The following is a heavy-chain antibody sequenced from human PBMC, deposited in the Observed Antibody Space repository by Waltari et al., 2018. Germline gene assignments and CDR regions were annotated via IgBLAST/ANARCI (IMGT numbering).Heavy chain of an antibody. D-gene: IGHD3-3*01. CDR2: MFYSGTI. V-gene: IGHV4-59*01. Sequence: LVKPSETLSLTCTVSGDSITDYWWSWIRQPPRKGLEYIGSMFYSGTINYDPSLRSRVTISVDTSKNQFSLKLTSVTAADTAVYYCARVGEGWRDACDIWGQGTMVTVSS. J-gene: IGHJ3*02. CDR3: ARVGEGWRDACDI. CDR1: GDSITDYW.